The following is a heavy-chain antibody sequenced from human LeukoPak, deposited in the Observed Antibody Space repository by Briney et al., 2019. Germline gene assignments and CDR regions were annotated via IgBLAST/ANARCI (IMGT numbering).Heavy chain of an antibody. D-gene: IGHD4-23*01. CDR1: GFTVSSNY. Sequence: GGSLRLSCAASGFTVSSNYMSWVRQAPGKGLEWVSVIYSGGSTYYADSVKGRFTISRDNSKNTLYLQMNSLRAEDTAVYYCAREYEYGGKEWGFDYWGQGTMVTVSS. CDR3: AREYEYGGKEWGFDY. V-gene: IGHV3-66*01. J-gene: IGHJ4*02. CDR2: IYSGGST.